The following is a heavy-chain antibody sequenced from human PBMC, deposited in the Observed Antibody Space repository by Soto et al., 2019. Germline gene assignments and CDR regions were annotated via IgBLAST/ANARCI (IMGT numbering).Heavy chain of an antibody. Sequence: QITLNESGPTVVRPTETLTLTCRFSGFSLTTSGVGVCWIRQSPGKAPEWLALIYWDDDKRYSASLKSRLTIPNDTSKNQVVLTVSDLDPTDTATYYCAHRVLRTVFGLVTPTAIYFDFWGQGTPVAVSS. D-gene: IGHD3-3*01. V-gene: IGHV2-5*02. CDR3: AHRVLRTVFGLVTPTAIYFDF. J-gene: IGHJ4*02. CDR1: GFSLTTSGVG. CDR2: IYWDDDK.